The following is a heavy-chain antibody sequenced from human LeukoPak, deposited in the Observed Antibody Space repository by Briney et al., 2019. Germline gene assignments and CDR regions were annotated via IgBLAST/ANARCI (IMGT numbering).Heavy chain of an antibody. J-gene: IGHJ3*02. CDR1: GGSISSYY. Sequence: SETLSLTCTVSGGSISSYYWSWIRQPAGKGLEWIGRIYTSGSTNYNPSLKSRVTISVDRSKNHFSLKLSSVTAADTAVYYCARGVDTVIYAFDIWGQGTMVTVSS. V-gene: IGHV4-4*07. D-gene: IGHD5-18*01. CDR2: IYTSGST. CDR3: ARGVDTVIYAFDI.